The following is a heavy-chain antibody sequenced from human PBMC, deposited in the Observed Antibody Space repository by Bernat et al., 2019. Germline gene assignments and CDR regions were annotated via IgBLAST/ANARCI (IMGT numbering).Heavy chain of an antibody. CDR1: GFTFSSYS. V-gene: IGHV3-48*02. Sequence: EVQLVESGGGLVQPGGSLRLSCAASGFTFSSYSMNWVRQAPGKGLEWVSYISSSSSTIVYADSAEGRFTISRDNAKNSLYLQMNSLRDEDTAVYYCARDPSYYYYYMDVWGKGTKVTDSS. CDR3: ARDPSYYYYYMDV. J-gene: IGHJ6*03. CDR2: ISSSSSTI.